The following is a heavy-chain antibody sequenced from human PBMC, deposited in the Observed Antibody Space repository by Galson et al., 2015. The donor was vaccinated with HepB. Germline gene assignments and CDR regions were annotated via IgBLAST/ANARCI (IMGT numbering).Heavy chain of an antibody. CDR2: INPDSGDT. CDR3: ARDLGYYDSNDLDV. Sequence: SVKVSCKASGSIFTDYFLHWLQQAPGQGLEWMGWINPDSGDTYYAQNFLGRVTMTRDTSITTAYMDLSRLRSDDTAVYFCARDLGYYDSNDLDVWGQGTTVTVSS. J-gene: IGHJ6*02. D-gene: IGHD3-3*01. V-gene: IGHV1-2*02. CDR1: GSIFTDYF.